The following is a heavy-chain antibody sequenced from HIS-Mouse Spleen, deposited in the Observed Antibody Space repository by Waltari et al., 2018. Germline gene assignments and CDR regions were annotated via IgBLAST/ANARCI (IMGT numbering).Heavy chain of an antibody. D-gene: IGHD6-13*01. Sequence: QLQLQESGPGLVKPSETLSLTCTVSGGSISSSSYYWGWIRQPPGKGLEWIGRIYYSGSTYSNPSLKSGVTISVDTSKNQFSLKLSSVTAADTAVYYCAREIPYSSSWYDWYFDLWGRGTLVTVSS. J-gene: IGHJ2*01. V-gene: IGHV4-39*07. CDR2: IYYSGST. CDR3: AREIPYSSSWYDWYFDL. CDR1: GGSISSSSYY.